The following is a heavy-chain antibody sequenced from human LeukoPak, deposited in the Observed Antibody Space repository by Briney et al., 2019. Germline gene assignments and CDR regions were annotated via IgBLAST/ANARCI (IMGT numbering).Heavy chain of an antibody. V-gene: IGHV1-69*13. CDR2: IIPIFGTA. CDR3: ARDGNRDNGMDV. Sequence: VASVKVSCKASGGTFSSYAISWVRQAPGQGLEWMGGIIPIFGTANYAQKFQGRVTITADESTSTAYMELSSLRSEDTAVYYCARDGNRDNGMDVWGQGTTVTVSS. CDR1: GGTFSSYA. D-gene: IGHD1-14*01. J-gene: IGHJ6*02.